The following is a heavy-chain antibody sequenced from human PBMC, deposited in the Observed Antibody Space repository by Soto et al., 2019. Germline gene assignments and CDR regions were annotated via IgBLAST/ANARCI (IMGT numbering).Heavy chain of an antibody. CDR1: GYTFTSYG. D-gene: IGHD1-7*01. CDR3: ARVYNWNYVGDQWFDP. V-gene: IGHV1-18*01. J-gene: IGHJ5*02. Sequence: QVQLVQSGAEVKKPGASVKVSCKASGYTFTSYGISWVRQAPGQGLAWMGWISAYNGNTNYAQKLQGRVTMTTDTATSTAYMELRSLRSDDTAVYYCARVYNWNYVGDQWFDPWGQGTLVTVSS. CDR2: ISAYNGNT.